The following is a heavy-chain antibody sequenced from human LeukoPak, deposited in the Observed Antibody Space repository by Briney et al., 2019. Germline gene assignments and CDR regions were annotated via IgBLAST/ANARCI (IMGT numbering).Heavy chain of an antibody. CDR1: GGSISSGGYY. CDR3: ARVARGRRPNSGNCDY. CDR2: IYYSGST. D-gene: IGHD5-12*01. V-gene: IGHV4-31*03. J-gene: IGHJ4*02. Sequence: SETLSPTCTVSGGSISSGGYYWSWIRQHPGKGLEWIGYIYYSGSTYYNPSLKSRVTISVDTSKNQFSLKLSSVTAADTAVYYCARVARGRRPNSGNCDYWGQGTLVTVSS.